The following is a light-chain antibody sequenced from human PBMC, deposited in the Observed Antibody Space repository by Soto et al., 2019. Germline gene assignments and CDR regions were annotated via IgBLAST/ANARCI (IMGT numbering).Light chain of an antibody. Sequence: QSALTQPPSASGSPGQSVTISCTGTSSNVGGYNYVSWYQQHPGKPPKLIISEVSQRSSGVPDRFSGSKSGNTASLTVSGLQADDEAHYYCSSYGGSNTVIFGGGTKLTV. V-gene: IGLV2-8*01. CDR2: EVS. CDR1: SSNVGGYNY. J-gene: IGLJ2*01. CDR3: SSYGGSNTVI.